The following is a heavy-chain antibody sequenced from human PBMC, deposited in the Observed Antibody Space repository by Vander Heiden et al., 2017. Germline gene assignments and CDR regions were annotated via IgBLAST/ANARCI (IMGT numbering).Heavy chain of an antibody. CDR2: TYYRSNWYF. CDR1: GDSVSSNSVA. Sequence: QIQLQQSGPGLVKPSQTRSPTCAISGDSVSSNSVAWHWIRQSPSRGLEWLGRTYYRSNWYFEYAVSVKSRITINPAASKNQLSLQLNSVSPEDTAVYYCIRSIYSSGSHYWGQGTLVTVSS. V-gene: IGHV6-1*01. CDR3: IRSIYSSGSHY. D-gene: IGHD6-19*01. J-gene: IGHJ4*02.